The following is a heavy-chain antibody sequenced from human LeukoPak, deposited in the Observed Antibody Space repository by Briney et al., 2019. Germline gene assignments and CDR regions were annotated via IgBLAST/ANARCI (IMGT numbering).Heavy chain of an antibody. J-gene: IGHJ4*02. V-gene: IGHV1-2*02. CDR3: ARDSGYCTTTNCFHPFDS. CDR2: IIPNSGGT. D-gene: IGHD2-2*01. Sequence: ASVKVSCKASGYTFTGYHMHWVRQAPGQGLEWMGWIIPNSGGTTFAQKFQGRVTMTRDTSISTAYMELSGLRSDDTAVYYCARDSGYCTTTNCFHPFDSWGQGTLVTVSS. CDR1: GYTFTGYH.